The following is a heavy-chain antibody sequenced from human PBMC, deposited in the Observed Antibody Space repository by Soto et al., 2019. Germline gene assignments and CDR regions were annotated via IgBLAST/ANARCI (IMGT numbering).Heavy chain of an antibody. CDR3: ARDLTISSTDGPLDP. J-gene: IGHJ5*02. D-gene: IGHD1-1*01. Sequence: SETLSLTCTVSGGSMSRYYWAWIQQPPGKGLEWIGNIHYTGSTNYNPSLKSRVTILLGTSTSQFSLKVSSVTAADTAVYYCARDLTISSTDGPLDPWGHGTLVTVSS. CDR2: IHYTGST. V-gene: IGHV4-59*01. CDR1: GGSMSRYY.